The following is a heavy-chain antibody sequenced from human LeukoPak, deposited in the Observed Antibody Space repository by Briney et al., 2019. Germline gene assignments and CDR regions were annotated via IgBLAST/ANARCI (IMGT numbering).Heavy chain of an antibody. Sequence: KSSETLSLTCTVSGGSISSYYWSWIRQPPGKRLEWIGYIYYSGSTNYNPSLKSRVTISVDTSKNQFSLKLSSVTAADTAVYYCARVVDTYDSGYMDVWGKGTTVTVSS. J-gene: IGHJ6*03. V-gene: IGHV4-59*01. CDR3: ARVVDTYDSGYMDV. CDR2: IYYSGST. CDR1: GGSISSYY. D-gene: IGHD5-12*01.